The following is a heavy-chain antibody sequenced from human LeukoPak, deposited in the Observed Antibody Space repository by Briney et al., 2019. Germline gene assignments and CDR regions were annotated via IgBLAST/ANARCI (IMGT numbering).Heavy chain of an antibody. D-gene: IGHD2-2*01. CDR3: ARGPPDCSSTSCYAFDAFDI. V-gene: IGHV4-39*07. CDR1: GGSISITSYY. J-gene: IGHJ3*02. CDR2: MYSSGST. Sequence: SETLSLPCTVSGGSISITSYYWGWIRQPPGKGLEWIGSMYSSGSTYYNPSLKSRVTISVDTSKNQFSLKLSSVTAADTAVYYCARGPPDCSSTSCYAFDAFDIWGQGTMVTVSS.